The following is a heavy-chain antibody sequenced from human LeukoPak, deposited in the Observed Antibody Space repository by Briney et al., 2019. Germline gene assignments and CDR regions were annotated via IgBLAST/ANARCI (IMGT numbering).Heavy chain of an antibody. V-gene: IGHV1-3*04. CDR1: GYTFTNYA. J-gene: IGHJ4*02. CDR2: INTGGDT. Sequence: GASVKVSCKASGYTFTNYALHWVRQAPGQRLEWMGWINTGGDTAYSQRFQGRVTIISDTSASTAYMDLSNLRSGDTAVYYCAREGFGSGTNLEVGYFGYWGQGSLVTVSS. D-gene: IGHD3-10*01. CDR3: AREGFGSGTNLEVGYFGY.